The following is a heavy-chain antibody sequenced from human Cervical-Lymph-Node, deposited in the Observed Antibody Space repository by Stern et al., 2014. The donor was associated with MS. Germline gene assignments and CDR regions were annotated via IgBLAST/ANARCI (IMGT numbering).Heavy chain of an antibody. V-gene: IGHV3-30*18. Sequence: QVQLGQSGGGVVQPGRSLRLSCAASGFTFNTYGLHWVRQAPGKGLEWVAVISYDGSNTYYADSVKGRFTISRDNSKNTLYVQMNSLRAEDTAIYYCAKSGCRRTSQRCYFDYWGQGTLVTVSS. CDR3: AKSGCRRTSQRCYFDY. CDR2: ISYDGSNT. J-gene: IGHJ4*02. D-gene: IGHD2-2*01. CDR1: GFTFNTYG.